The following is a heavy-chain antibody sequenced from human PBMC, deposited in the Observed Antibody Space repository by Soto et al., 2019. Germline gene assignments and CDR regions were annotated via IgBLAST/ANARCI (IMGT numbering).Heavy chain of an antibody. CDR3: ARPSTGGYFDY. CDR1: GGSISRYY. Sequence: PSETLSLTCTVSGGSISRYYWSWIRQPPGKGLEWIGYIYYSGSTNYNPSLKSRVTISVDTSKNQFSLKLSSVTAADTAVYYCARPSTGGYFDYWGQGTLVTVSS. V-gene: IGHV4-59*08. D-gene: IGHD2-15*01. J-gene: IGHJ4*02. CDR2: IYYSGST.